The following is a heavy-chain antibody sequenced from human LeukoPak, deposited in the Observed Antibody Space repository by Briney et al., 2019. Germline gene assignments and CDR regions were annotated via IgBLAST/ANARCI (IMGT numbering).Heavy chain of an antibody. Sequence: PGGSLRLSCAASGFTFSSYAMHWVRQAPGKGLEWVAVISYDGSNKYYADSVKGRFTISRDNSKNTLYLQMNSLRAEDTAVYYCARDLGACPGDYWGQGTLVTVSS. CDR2: ISYDGSNK. V-gene: IGHV3-30-3*01. CDR3: ARDLGACPGDY. CDR1: GFTFSSYA. J-gene: IGHJ4*02.